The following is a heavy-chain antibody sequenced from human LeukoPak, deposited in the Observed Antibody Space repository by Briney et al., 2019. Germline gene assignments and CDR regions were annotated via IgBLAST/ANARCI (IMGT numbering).Heavy chain of an antibody. CDR3: ARSYSSGWYTPRY. CDR2: IYYSGST. V-gene: IGHV4-59*01. D-gene: IGHD6-19*01. Sequence: SETLSLTCTVSGGSISSYYWSWIRQPPGKGLEWIGYIYYSGSTNYNPSLKSRVTISVDTSKNQFSLKLSSVTAADTAVYYCARSYSSGWYTPRYWGQGTLVTVSS. CDR1: GGSISSYY. J-gene: IGHJ4*02.